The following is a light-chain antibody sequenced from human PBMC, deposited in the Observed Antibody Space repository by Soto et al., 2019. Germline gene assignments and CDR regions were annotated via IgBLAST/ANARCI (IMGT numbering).Light chain of an antibody. CDR1: QSISSY. CDR3: QQSYSMRT. J-gene: IGKJ1*01. Sequence: QTPTSLSASVGDRVTLTCRASQSISSYLNWYQQKPGKAPKLLIYAASSLQSGVPSRFSGSGSGTDFTLTISSLQPEDFATYYCQQSYSMRTFGQGTKVDI. V-gene: IGKV1-39*01. CDR2: AAS.